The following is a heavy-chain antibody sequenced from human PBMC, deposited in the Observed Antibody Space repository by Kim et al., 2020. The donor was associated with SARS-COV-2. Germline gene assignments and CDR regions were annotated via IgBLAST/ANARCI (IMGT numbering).Heavy chain of an antibody. CDR1: GLTFDDYA. Sequence: GGSLRLSCAASGLTFDDYAMHWVRQAPGKGLEWVSFISGDGGSTYYADSVKGRFTISRDNSKNSLYLQMNSLTTEDSALYYCTKDSSDSSRWFVAFVMWGRGTRVTVSS. V-gene: IGHV3-43*02. J-gene: IGHJ3*02. CDR3: TKDSSDSSRWFVAFVM. D-gene: IGHD6-13*01. CDR2: ISGDGGST.